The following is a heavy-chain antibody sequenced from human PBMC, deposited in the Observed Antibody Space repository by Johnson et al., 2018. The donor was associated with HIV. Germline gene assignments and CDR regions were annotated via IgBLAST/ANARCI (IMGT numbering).Heavy chain of an antibody. J-gene: IGHJ3*02. CDR2: ISSSGGTI. V-gene: IGHV3-48*03. CDR3: ARVRSVTTVDPTILQYDAFDI. CDR1: AFTFSNYE. D-gene: IGHD4-17*01. Sequence: VQLVESGGGLVQPGGSLRLSCAASAFTFSNYEMNWVRQAPGKGLEWVSYISSSGGTIYYADFVKGRFTISSDNAKNSLSMQMNSLRAEETALYYCARVRSVTTVDPTILQYDAFDIWGQGTMVTVSS.